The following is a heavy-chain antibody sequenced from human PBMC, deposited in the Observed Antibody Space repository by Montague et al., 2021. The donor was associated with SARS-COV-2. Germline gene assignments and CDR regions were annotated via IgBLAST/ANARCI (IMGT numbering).Heavy chain of an antibody. CDR3: AKVGTAAAGTTFSRYFQH. Sequence: SLRLSCAASGFTFEDYAMHWVRQAPGKGLEWVSGISWDSGSIGYADSVXGRFSISRDNAKNSLYLQMNSLRAEGTALYYCAKVGTAAAGTTFSRYFQHWGQGTLVTVSS. CDR1: GFTFEDYA. D-gene: IGHD6-13*01. V-gene: IGHV3-9*01. J-gene: IGHJ1*01. CDR2: ISWDSGSI.